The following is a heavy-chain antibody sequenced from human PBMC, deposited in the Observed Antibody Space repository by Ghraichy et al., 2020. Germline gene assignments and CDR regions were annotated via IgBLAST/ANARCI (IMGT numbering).Heavy chain of an antibody. D-gene: IGHD3-22*01. Sequence: SETLSLTCAVYGDSFSGYYWNRIRQPPGKGLEWIGEVNHSGSTNYNPSLQSRVAISADMSKNQFSLKLSSVTAADTAVYYCVRRWNSSGYYRHWGQGTLVTVSS. CDR3: VRRWNSSGYYRH. CDR1: GDSFSGYY. V-gene: IGHV4-34*01. CDR2: VNHSGST. J-gene: IGHJ4*02.